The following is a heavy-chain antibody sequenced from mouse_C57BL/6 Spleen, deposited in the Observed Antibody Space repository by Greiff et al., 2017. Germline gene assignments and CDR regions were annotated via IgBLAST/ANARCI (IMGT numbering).Heavy chain of an antibody. CDR2: IDPSDSYT. Sequence: QVQLQQPGAELVMPGASVKLSCKASGYTFTSHWMHWVKQRPGQGLEWIGEIDPSDSYTNYNQKFTGKSTLTVDKSSSTAYMQLSSLTSEDSAVYYCARGPYSNWYFDVWGTGTTVTVSS. D-gene: IGHD2-5*01. V-gene: IGHV1-69*01. CDR1: GYTFTSHW. J-gene: IGHJ1*03. CDR3: ARGPYSNWYFDV.